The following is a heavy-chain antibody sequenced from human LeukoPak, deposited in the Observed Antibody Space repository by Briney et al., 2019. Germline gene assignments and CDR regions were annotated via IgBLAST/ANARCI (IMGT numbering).Heavy chain of an antibody. J-gene: IGHJ6*03. CDR3: AAGSGWKPYYYYYYMDV. V-gene: IGHV3-23*01. D-gene: IGHD6-19*01. CDR2: INGIGGST. CDR1: RFIFSNYA. Sequence: GGSLRLSCGASRFIFSNYAMTWVRQAPGKGLEWVSAINGIGGSTYYADSVKGRFIISRDNSKNTVYLQMNSLRGEDTAVYYCAAGSGWKPYYYYYYMDVWGKGTTVTVSS.